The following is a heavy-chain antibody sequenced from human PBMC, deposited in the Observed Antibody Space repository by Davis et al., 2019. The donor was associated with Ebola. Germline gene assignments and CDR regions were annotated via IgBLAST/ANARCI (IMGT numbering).Heavy chain of an antibody. CDR2: INAGNGNT. CDR1: GYTFTSYA. J-gene: IGHJ4*02. CDR3: ARGGSRGIQLWLPDY. D-gene: IGHD5-18*01. Sequence: AASVKVSCKASGYTFTSYAMHWVRQAPGQRLEWMGWINAGNGNTKYSQKFQGRVTITRDTSASTAYMELSSLRSEDTAVYYCARGGSRGIQLWLPDYWGQGTLVTVSS. V-gene: IGHV1-3*01.